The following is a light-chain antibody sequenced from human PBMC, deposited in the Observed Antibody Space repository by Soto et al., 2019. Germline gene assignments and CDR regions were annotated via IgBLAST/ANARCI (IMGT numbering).Light chain of an antibody. Sequence: EIVLTQSPGTLSLSPGGGATLSCRASQSVRSSYLAWYQQRPGQAPRLLIFGASFRATGIPDRFSGSGSGTDFTLTISRLGPEDFAVYYCQHYGSPLTFGGGTKVEIK. CDR3: QHYGSPLT. CDR1: QSVRSSY. J-gene: IGKJ4*01. CDR2: GAS. V-gene: IGKV3-20*01.